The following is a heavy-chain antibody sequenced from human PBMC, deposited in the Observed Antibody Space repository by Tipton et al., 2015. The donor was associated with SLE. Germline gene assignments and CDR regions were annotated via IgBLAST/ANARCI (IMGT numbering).Heavy chain of an antibody. J-gene: IGHJ4*02. D-gene: IGHD3-10*01. CDR1: GGSFSGYY. CDR3: ARGISARGVIIIYYFDY. V-gene: IGHV4-34*01. Sequence: TLSLTCAVYGGSFSGYYWGWIRQPPGKGLEWIGNIYHSGSIYQNPSLKGRGTISVDTSKNQFSLHLSSVTAADTAVYYCARGISARGVIIIYYFDYWGQGTLVTVSS. CDR2: IYHSGSI.